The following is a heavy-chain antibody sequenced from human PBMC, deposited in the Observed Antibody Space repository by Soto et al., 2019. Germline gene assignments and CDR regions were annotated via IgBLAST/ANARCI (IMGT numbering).Heavy chain of an antibody. J-gene: IGHJ3*01. V-gene: IGHV1-69*14. CDR1: GGTFSTSS. CDR2: ILPIFGTA. CDR3: ARGNEYAGNADAVDL. D-gene: IGHD2-2*01. Sequence: QVQLVQSGAEVKKPGSSVKVSCKASGGTFSTSSINWVRQAPGQRPEWMGNILPIFGTADSAQKFQDTVTITADKSTNTAYMELRSLFSEDTALYYSARGNEYAGNADAVDLWGQGTVVTVS.